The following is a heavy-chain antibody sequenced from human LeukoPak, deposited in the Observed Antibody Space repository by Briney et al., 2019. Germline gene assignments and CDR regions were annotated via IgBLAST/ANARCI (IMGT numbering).Heavy chain of an antibody. CDR2: ISAYNGNT. J-gene: IGHJ4*02. CDR1: GYTFTSYG. D-gene: IGHD3-10*01. Sequence: ASVKVSCKASGYTFTSYGISWVRQAPGQGLEWMGWISAYNGNTNYAQNFQARVTMTRDMSTSTVYMGLNRLRSEDTAVYYCARVSEETGSDYWGQGTLVTVSS. V-gene: IGHV1-18*01. CDR3: ARVSEETGSDY.